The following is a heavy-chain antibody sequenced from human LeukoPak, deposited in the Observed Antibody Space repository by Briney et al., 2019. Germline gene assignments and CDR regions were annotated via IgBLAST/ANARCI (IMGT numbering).Heavy chain of an antibody. CDR2: INLNSGGT. V-gene: IGHV1-2*06. CDR3: ASDPSSSDNFFDF. D-gene: IGHD6-6*01. CDR1: GFTFSDYY. J-gene: IGHJ4*02. Sequence: GASVKVSCKASGFTFSDYYIHWVRQAPGQGLDYMGHINLNSGGTFYVQKFQGRVTMTRDTSLSTAYMDLSRLTSDDTAVYFCASDPSSSDNFFDFWGQGTLVTVSS.